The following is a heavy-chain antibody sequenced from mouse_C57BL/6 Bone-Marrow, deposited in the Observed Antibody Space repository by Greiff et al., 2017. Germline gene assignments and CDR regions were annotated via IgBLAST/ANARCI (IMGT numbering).Heavy chain of an antibody. D-gene: IGHD1-2*01. CDR2: ILPGSGST. CDR3: ERGGDYGRFDY. CDR1: GYTFTGYW. J-gene: IGHJ2*01. Sequence: QVQLEQSGAELMKPGASVTLSCKATGYTFTGYWIEWVKQRPGPGLEWIGEILPGSGSTNYNEKFKGKATFTADTSSNTAYMQLSSLTTDDSAIYYCERGGDYGRFDYCGQGTTLTVSS. V-gene: IGHV1-9*01.